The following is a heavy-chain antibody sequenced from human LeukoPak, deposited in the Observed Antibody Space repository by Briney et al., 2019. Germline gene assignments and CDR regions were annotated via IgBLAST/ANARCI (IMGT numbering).Heavy chain of an antibody. D-gene: IGHD2-2*02. J-gene: IGHJ4*02. Sequence: GRSLRLSCAASGFTFSSYGMHWVRQAPGKGLEWVGRIKSKTDGGRTDYAAPVKGRFTISRDDSENTLYLQMNRLKTEDTAVYYCTTDAVAYTQSDYWGQGTLVTVSS. CDR3: TTDAVAYTQSDY. V-gene: IGHV3-15*01. CDR2: IKSKTDGGRT. CDR1: GFTFSSYG.